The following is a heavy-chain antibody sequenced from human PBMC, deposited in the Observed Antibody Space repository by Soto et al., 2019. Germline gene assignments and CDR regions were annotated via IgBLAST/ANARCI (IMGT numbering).Heavy chain of an antibody. CDR3: ARGPVEHYASFDWLLPLDY. Sequence: PSETLSLTCTVSGGSISSRNYYWSWVRQHPGKGLEWIGYISYTGSTYYNPSLRSRITISVDTSKNQFSLKLSSVTAADTALYFCARGPVEHYASFDWLLPLDYWGQGTLVTVSS. D-gene: IGHD3-9*01. V-gene: IGHV4-31*03. CDR1: GGSISSRNYY. CDR2: ISYTGST. J-gene: IGHJ4*02.